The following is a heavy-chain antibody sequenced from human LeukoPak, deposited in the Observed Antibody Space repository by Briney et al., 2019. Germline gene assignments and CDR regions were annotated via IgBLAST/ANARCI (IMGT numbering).Heavy chain of an antibody. CDR2: IIPIFGTA. V-gene: IGHV1-69*13. J-gene: IGHJ5*02. Sequence: TVKVSCKASGGTFSSYAISWVRQAPGQGLEWMGGIIPIFGTANYAQKFQGRVTITADESTSTAYMELSSLRSEDTAVYYCARGYCSGGSCYSVENWFDPWGQGTLVTVSS. CDR3: ARGYCSGGSCYSVENWFDP. D-gene: IGHD2-15*01. CDR1: GGTFSSYA.